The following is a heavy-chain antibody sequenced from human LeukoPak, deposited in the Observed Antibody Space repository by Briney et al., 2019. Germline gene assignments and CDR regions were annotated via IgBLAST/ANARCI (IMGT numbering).Heavy chain of an antibody. D-gene: IGHD3-10*01. V-gene: IGHV3-64*01. CDR1: GFTFSSYA. Sequence: TGGSLRLSCAASGFTFSSYAFHWVRQAPGKGLEYVSSIISNGGSTYYANSVKGRFTISRDNAKNTLYLQMDSLRAEDMAVYYCAKRSSESYYYDYWGQGTLVTVSS. CDR3: AKRSSESYYYDY. J-gene: IGHJ4*02. CDR2: IISNGGST.